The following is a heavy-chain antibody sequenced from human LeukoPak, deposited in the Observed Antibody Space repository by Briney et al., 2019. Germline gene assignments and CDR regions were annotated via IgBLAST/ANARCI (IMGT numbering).Heavy chain of an antibody. V-gene: IGHV3-23*01. Sequence: GGSLRLSCAASGFSFDNYAMTWVRQAPGKGLEWVSAISGSGGSTYYADSVKGRFTISRDNSKNTLYLQMNSLRAEDTAVYYCAKVGAYYYDSSGYEDYWGQGTLVTVSS. D-gene: IGHD3-22*01. CDR3: AKVGAYYYDSSGYEDY. CDR1: GFSFDNYA. CDR2: ISGSGGST. J-gene: IGHJ4*02.